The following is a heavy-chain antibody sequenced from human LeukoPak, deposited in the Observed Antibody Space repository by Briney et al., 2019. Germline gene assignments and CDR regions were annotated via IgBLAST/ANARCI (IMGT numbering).Heavy chain of an antibody. Sequence: SETLSLTCTVSGGSISSHYWSWIRQPPGKGLEWIGYIYYSGSTNYNPSFKSRVTISVDTSKNQFSLKLSSVTAADTAVYYCARKLEWEPHSTHYWGQGTLVTVSS. J-gene: IGHJ4*02. CDR3: ARKLEWEPHSTHY. V-gene: IGHV4-59*11. CDR1: GGSISSHY. D-gene: IGHD1-26*01. CDR2: IYYSGST.